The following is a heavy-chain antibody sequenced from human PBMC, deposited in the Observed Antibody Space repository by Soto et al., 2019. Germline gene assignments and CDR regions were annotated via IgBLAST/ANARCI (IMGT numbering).Heavy chain of an antibody. D-gene: IGHD2-15*01. V-gene: IGHV3-30-3*01. J-gene: IGHJ6*02. CDR2: ISYDGSNK. Sequence: HPGGSLRLSCAASGFTFSSYAIEWVRQAPGKGLEWVAVISYDGSNKYYADSVKGRFTISRDNSKNTQYLQMNSLRAEDSAVYYCARDRVGGPYYYYGMDVWGRGTTVTVSS. CDR3: ARDRVGGPYYYYGMDV. CDR1: GFTFSSYA.